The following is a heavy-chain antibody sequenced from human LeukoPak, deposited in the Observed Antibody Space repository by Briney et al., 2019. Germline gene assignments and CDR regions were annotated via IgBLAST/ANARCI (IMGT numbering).Heavy chain of an antibody. J-gene: IGHJ4*02. Sequence: GGSLRLSCAASGFTFSSYSMNWVRQAPGKGLEWVSSISSSSSYIYYADSVKGRFTISRDNAKNSLYLQMNSLRAEDTAVYYCAVDIVLMVYAIQDYWGRGTLVTVSS. V-gene: IGHV3-21*01. CDR2: ISSSSSYI. CDR1: GFTFSSYS. CDR3: AVDIVLMVYAIQDY. D-gene: IGHD2-8*01.